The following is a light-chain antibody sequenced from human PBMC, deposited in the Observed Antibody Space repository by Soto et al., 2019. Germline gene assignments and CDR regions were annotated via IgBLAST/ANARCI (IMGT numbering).Light chain of an antibody. CDR3: ETWYSNTHKV. CDR2: LDRSGSY. CDR1: SGHNTYI. Sequence: VVTQSSSASASLGSSVKLTCILSSGHNTYIIAWHQQQPGKAPRFLMTLDRSGSYNRGSGVPDRFSGSSSGADRYLTISNLQFEDEGDYYCETWYSNTHKVFGGGTKLTVL. J-gene: IGLJ3*02. V-gene: IGLV4-60*02.